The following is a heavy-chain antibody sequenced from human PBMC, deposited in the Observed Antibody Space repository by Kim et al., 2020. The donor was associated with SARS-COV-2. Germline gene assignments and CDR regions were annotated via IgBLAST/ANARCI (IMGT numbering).Heavy chain of an antibody. V-gene: IGHV4-31*03. CDR1: GGSISSGGYY. Sequence: SETLSLTCTVSGGSISSGGYYWSWIRQHPGKGLEWIGYIYYSGSTYYNPSLKSRVTISVDTSKNQFSLKLSSVTAADTAVYYCARARLVRGAMEYFDYWGQGTLVTVSS. CDR2: IYYSGST. D-gene: IGHD3-10*02. J-gene: IGHJ4*02. CDR3: ARARLVRGAMEYFDY.